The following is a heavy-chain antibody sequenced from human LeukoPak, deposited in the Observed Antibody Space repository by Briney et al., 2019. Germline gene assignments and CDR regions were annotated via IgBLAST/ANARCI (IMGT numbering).Heavy chain of an antibody. D-gene: IGHD3-22*01. V-gene: IGHV4-59*12. CDR1: GGSISSYY. Sequence: KTSETLSLTCTVSGGSISSYYWSWIRQPPGKGLEWIGYIYYSGSTNYNPSLKSRVTISVDTSKNQFSLKLSSVTAADTAVYYCASSITMIVVVTRFDYWGQGTLVTVSS. J-gene: IGHJ4*02. CDR2: IYYSGST. CDR3: ASSITMIVVVTRFDY.